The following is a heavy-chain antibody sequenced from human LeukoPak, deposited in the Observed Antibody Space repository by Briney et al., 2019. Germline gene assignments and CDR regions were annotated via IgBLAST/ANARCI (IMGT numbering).Heavy chain of an antibody. CDR2: ISSSSSYI. CDR3: ARLDGMVVTPFDY. J-gene: IGHJ4*02. Sequence: GGSLRLSCAASGFTSSSYWMSWVRQAPGKGLEWVSSISSSSSYIYYADSVKGRFTISRDNAKNSLYLQMSSLRAEDTAVYYCARLDGMVVTPFDYWGQGTLVTVSS. V-gene: IGHV3-21*01. D-gene: IGHD4-23*01. CDR1: GFTSSSYW.